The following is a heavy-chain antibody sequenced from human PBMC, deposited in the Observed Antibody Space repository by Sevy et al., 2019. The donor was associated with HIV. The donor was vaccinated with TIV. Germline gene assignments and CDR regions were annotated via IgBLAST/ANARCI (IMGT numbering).Heavy chain of an antibody. CDR3: AREGCTRPHDY. Sequence: GGSLRLSCAASGFAFYDYSMSGIRQAPWKGLEWVATLSFGCGKINYADSVKGRFTISRDNSKNSFYLQMDNLRVEDTALYYCAREGCTRPHDYWGQGTRVTVSS. J-gene: IGHJ4*02. CDR1: GFAFYDYS. V-gene: IGHV3-23*01. CDR2: LSFGCGKI. D-gene: IGHD2-8*01.